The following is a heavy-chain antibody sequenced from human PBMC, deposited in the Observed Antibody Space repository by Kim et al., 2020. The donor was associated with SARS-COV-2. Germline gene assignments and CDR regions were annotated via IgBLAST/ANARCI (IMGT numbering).Heavy chain of an antibody. CDR2: INHSGST. CDR1: GGSFSGYY. Sequence: SETLSLTCAVYGGSFSGYYWSWIRQPPGKGLEWIGEINHSGSTNYNPSLKSRVTISVDTSKNQFSLKLSSVTAADTAVYYCARGGDFWNPPDYWGQGTLVTVSS. V-gene: IGHV4-34*01. D-gene: IGHD3-3*01. J-gene: IGHJ4*02. CDR3: ARGGDFWNPPDY.